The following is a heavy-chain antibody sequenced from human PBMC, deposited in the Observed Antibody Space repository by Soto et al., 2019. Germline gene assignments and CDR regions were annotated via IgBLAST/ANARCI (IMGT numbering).Heavy chain of an antibody. CDR3: ARPREAGKNYYGVDV. V-gene: IGHV5-51*01. CDR2: IYPGDSDT. D-gene: IGHD6-19*01. Sequence: RGESLKISCKGSGYSFTSYWIGWVRQMPGKGLEWMGIIYPGDSDTRCSPSFQGQVTISADKSISTAYLQWSSLKASNTAMYYCARPREAGKNYYGVDVWGQGTTVTSP. J-gene: IGHJ6*02. CDR1: GYSFTSYW.